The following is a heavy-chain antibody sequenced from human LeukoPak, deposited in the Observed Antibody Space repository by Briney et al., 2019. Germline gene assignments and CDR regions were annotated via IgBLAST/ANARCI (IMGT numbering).Heavy chain of an antibody. V-gene: IGHV3-48*01. D-gene: IGHD3-10*01. CDR2: ISTSSSRT. CDR1: GFTFSSYS. J-gene: IGHJ4*02. CDR3: AKPGGSGKEVTDPFDY. Sequence: GGSLRLSCAASGFTFSSYSMNWVRQAPGKGLEWVSYISTSSSRTYYADSVKGRFTISRDNAKNSLYLQMNSLRAEDTAVYYCAKPGGSGKEVTDPFDYWGQGTLVTVSS.